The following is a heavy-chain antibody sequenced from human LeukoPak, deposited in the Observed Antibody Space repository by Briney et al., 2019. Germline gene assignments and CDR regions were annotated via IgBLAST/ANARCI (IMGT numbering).Heavy chain of an antibody. J-gene: IGHJ4*02. CDR2: IYTSGST. CDR3: ARDRLVGHIDY. Sequence: PSETLSLTCTVSVGSIGSASYYWSWIRQPAGKGLEWIGRIYTSGSTNYNPSLKGRVTISVDTSKNQFSLKVSSVTAADTAVYYCARDRLVGHIDYWGQGTLVTVSS. V-gene: IGHV4-61*02. CDR1: VGSIGSASYY.